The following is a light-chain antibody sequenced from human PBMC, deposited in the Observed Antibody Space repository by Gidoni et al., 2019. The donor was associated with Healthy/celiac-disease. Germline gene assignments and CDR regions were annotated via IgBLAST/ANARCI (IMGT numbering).Light chain of an antibody. J-gene: IGLJ2*01. V-gene: IGLV4-69*01. Sequence: QLVLTQSPSASASLGASVKLTCTLSSGHSSYAIAWHQQQPETGPRYLMKLNSDGSHSKGDGIPDRFSGSSSGPERYLTISSLQSEDEADYYCQTWGTGIVVFGGGTKLTVL. CDR2: LNSDGSH. CDR3: QTWGTGIVV. CDR1: SGHSSYA.